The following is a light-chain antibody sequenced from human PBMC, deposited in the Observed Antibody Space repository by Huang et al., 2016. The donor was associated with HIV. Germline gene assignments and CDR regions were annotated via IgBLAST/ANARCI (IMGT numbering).Light chain of an antibody. Sequence: DIQMTQFPTSLSASVEDRVTITCRAGQTIGKYLNWYQQKSGRAPKLRIYGASNLQSGVPSRFSGRGSGTHFSLTINSLQPDDSAIYYCQQSYRTPRTFGQGTNLEI. CDR2: GAS. CDR1: QTIGKY. J-gene: IGKJ2*01. V-gene: IGKV1-39*01. CDR3: QQSYRTPRT.